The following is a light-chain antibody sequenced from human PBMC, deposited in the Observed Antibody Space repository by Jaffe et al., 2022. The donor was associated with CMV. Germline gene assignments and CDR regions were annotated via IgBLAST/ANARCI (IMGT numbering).Light chain of an antibody. J-gene: IGLJ2*01. CDR3: GTWDSSLSAVV. CDR1: GSNIGNNH. Sequence: QSVLTQPPSVSAAPGQKVTISCSGSGSNIGNNHVSWYQHLPGTAPKLLIYDNGKRPSGIPDRFSGSKSGTSATLGITGLQTRDEADYYCGTWDSSLSAVVFGGGTKLTVL. V-gene: IGLV1-51*01. CDR2: DNG.